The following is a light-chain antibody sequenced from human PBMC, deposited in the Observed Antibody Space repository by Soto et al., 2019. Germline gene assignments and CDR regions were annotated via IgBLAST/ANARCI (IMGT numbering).Light chain of an antibody. CDR3: QQYGSLSWT. V-gene: IGKV3-20*01. CDR1: QNVDSNH. J-gene: IGKJ1*01. CDR2: GAS. Sequence: EIVLTQSPGTLSLSPGERATLSCRASQNVDSNHLAWYQQKPGQAPRIIIFGASGRATGIPDRFSGSGSGTDFTLTISRLEPEYFAVYYCQQYGSLSWTFGQGTKVEIK.